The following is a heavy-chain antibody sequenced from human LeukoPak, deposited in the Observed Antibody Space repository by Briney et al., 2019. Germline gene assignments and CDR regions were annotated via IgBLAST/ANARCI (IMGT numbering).Heavy chain of an antibody. CDR3: ARVSPYCSGGSCLYYFDY. Sequence: PGGSLRLSCAASGFIVSSNYMSWVRQAPGKGLEWVSVISGGGITYYTDSVKGRFTISRDNSKNTLYLQMNSLRAEDTAVYYCARVSPYCSGGSCLYYFDYWGQGTLVTVSS. D-gene: IGHD2-15*01. J-gene: IGHJ4*02. V-gene: IGHV3-53*01. CDR2: ISGGGIT. CDR1: GFIVSSNY.